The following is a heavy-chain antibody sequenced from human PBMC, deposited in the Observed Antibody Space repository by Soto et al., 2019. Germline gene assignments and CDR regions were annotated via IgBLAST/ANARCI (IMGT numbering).Heavy chain of an antibody. J-gene: IGHJ4*02. CDR1: GFTFSTYA. CDR3: AREGPTLTTSKSLDY. CDR2: ISSSGGST. D-gene: IGHD4-17*01. V-gene: IGHV3-23*01. Sequence: EVQLLESGGGLVQPGGSLRLSCTDSGFTFSTYAMAWVRQAPGKGLEWVSSISSSGGSTYYADSVKGRFTISRDNSKNTLYLQMNGLRAEDTAIYYCAREGPTLTTSKSLDYWGQGTLVTVSS.